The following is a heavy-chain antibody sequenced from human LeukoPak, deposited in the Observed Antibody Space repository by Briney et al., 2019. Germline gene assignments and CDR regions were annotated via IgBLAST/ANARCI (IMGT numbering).Heavy chain of an antibody. V-gene: IGHV1-8*01. Sequence: GASVKVSCKASGYTFTRYDINWVRQATGQGLEWMGWMNPNSGNTGYAQKFQGRVTMTRNTSISTAYMELSSLRSEDTAVYYCARDYRITTIFGVVIKKGWFDPWGQGTLVTVSS. CDR2: MNPNSGNT. CDR3: ARDYRITTIFGVVIKKGWFDP. J-gene: IGHJ5*02. D-gene: IGHD3-3*01. CDR1: GYTFTRYD.